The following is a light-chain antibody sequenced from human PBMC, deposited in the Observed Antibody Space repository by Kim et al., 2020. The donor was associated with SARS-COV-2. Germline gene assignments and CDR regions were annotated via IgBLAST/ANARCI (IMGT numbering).Light chain of an antibody. CDR1: QSVSSSY. CDR2: GAS. CDR3: QQYGSSPCT. Sequence: SPGETATPPCRASQSVSSSYLAWYQQKPGQAPRLLIYGASSRATGIPDRFSGSGSGTDFTLTISRLEPEDFAVYYCQQYGSSPCTFGQGTRLEIK. V-gene: IGKV3-20*01. J-gene: IGKJ5*01.